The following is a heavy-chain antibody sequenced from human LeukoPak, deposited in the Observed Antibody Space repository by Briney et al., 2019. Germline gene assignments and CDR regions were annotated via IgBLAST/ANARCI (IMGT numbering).Heavy chain of an antibody. CDR3: ARVLIGYYFDY. J-gene: IGHJ4*02. CDR2: IKQDGSEK. V-gene: IGHV3-7*01. CDR1: GFTFSRYW. D-gene: IGHD2-21*01. Sequence: GGSLRLSCAASGFTFSRYWMSWVRQAPGKGLEWVANIKQDGSEKYYVDSVKGRFTISRDNAKNSLYLQMNSLRAEDTAVYYCARVLIGYYFDYWGQGTLVTVSS.